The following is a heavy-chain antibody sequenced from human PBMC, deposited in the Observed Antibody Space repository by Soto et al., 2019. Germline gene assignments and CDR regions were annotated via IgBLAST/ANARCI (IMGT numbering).Heavy chain of an antibody. CDR3: ASNKAGDAFDI. Sequence: ASVKVSCKASGYTFTSYYMHWVRQAPGQGLEWMGIISPSGGSTSYAQKFQGRVTMARDTSTSTVYMELSSLRSEDTAVYYCASNKAGDAFDIWGQGTMVTVSS. CDR1: GYTFTSYY. CDR2: ISPSGGST. V-gene: IGHV1-46*01. J-gene: IGHJ3*02.